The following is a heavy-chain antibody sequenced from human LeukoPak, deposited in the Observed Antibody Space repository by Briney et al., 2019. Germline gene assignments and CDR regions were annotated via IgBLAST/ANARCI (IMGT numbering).Heavy chain of an antibody. V-gene: IGHV3-23*01. CDR3: AQGGFYYDSTIVY. J-gene: IGHJ4*02. Sequence: GGSLRLSCAASGFTFSNDAMNWVRQAPGEGLEWVSGITASGGSTYYADSVKGRFTISRDNFKNTLYLQMNSLRAEDTAVYFCAQGGFYYDSTIVYWGQGTLVTVSS. CDR2: ITASGGST. D-gene: IGHD3-22*01. CDR1: GFTFSNDA.